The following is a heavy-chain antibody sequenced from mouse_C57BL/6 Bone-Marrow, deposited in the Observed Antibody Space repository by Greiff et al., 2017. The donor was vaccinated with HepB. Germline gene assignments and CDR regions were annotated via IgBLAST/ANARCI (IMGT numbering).Heavy chain of an antibody. Sequence: EVQGVESGGGLVKPGGSLKLSCAASGFTFSDYGMHWVRQAPEKGLEWVAYISSGSSTIYYADTVKGRFTISRDNAKNTLFLQMTSLRSEDTAMYYCAYYYGSSFLFAYWGQGTLVTVSA. CDR3: AYYYGSSFLFAY. V-gene: IGHV5-17*01. CDR2: ISSGSSTI. D-gene: IGHD1-1*01. J-gene: IGHJ3*01. CDR1: GFTFSDYG.